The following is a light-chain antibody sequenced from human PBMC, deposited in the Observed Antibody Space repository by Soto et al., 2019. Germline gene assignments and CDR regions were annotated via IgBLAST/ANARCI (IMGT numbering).Light chain of an antibody. Sequence: DIQMTQSPSSLSASVGDGVTITCRARQSISGSLIWYQQRPGKTPKLLIYAASSLQSGVPSGFSGSGTGTDITLTITSPQPQDLASLYCQQSHSTPSTIDQGTLLEMK. J-gene: IGKJ5*01. CDR2: AAS. V-gene: IGKV1-39*01. CDR1: QSISGS. CDR3: QQSHSTPST.